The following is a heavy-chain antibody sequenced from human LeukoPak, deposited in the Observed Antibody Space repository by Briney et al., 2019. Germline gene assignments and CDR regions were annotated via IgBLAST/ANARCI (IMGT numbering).Heavy chain of an antibody. D-gene: IGHD6-19*01. CDR1: RFTFNTYA. CDR2: ISGSGGST. J-gene: IGHJ4*02. CDR3: AKDRAVAGPRTPFDY. V-gene: IGHV3-23*01. Sequence: GGSLRLSCAASRFTFNTYAMTWVRQAPGKGLEWVSAISGSGGSTYYADSVKGRFTISRDNSKNTLYLQMNSLRAEDTAVYYCAKDRAVAGPRTPFDYWGQGTLVTVSS.